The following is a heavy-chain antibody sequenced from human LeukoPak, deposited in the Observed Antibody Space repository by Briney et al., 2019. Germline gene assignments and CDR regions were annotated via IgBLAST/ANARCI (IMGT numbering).Heavy chain of an antibody. V-gene: IGHV3-23*01. CDR3: ARDLWSGYFGY. J-gene: IGHJ4*02. Sequence: GGSLRLSCAASGFTFSSYAMSWVRQAPGKGLEWVSAISGSGGSTYYADSVKGRFTISRDNAKNSLYLQMNSLRAEDTAVYYCARDLWSGYFGYWGQGTLVTVSS. CDR2: ISGSGGST. CDR1: GFTFSSYA. D-gene: IGHD3-3*01.